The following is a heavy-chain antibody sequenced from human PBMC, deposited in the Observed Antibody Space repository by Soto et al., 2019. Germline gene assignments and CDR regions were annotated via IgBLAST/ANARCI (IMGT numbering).Heavy chain of an antibody. CDR1: GFTFADYA. CDR2: ISWNGASI. Sequence: EVQLVESGGGLVQPGRSLRLSCAASGFTFADYAIHWVRQAPGRGLEWVAGISWNGASIGYADSVKGRFTISRENAKNSLHLQMNSLRSEDTALYYCANLPLYGSGFDCWGQGTLVTVSS. J-gene: IGHJ4*02. D-gene: IGHD3-10*01. CDR3: ANLPLYGSGFDC. V-gene: IGHV3-9*01.